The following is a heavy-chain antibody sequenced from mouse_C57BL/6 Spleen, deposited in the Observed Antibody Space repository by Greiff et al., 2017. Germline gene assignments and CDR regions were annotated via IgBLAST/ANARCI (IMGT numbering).Heavy chain of an antibody. CDR1: GYTFTSYW. V-gene: IGHV1-55*01. J-gene: IGHJ4*01. CDR2: IHPGSGST. CDR3: AREGDYYGSSFYAMDY. Sequence: QVQLQQPGAELVKPGASVKMSCKASGYTFTSYWITWVKQRPGQGLEWIGDIHPGSGSTNYNEKFKSKATLTVDTSSSTAYMQLSSLTSEDSAVYYCAREGDYYGSSFYAMDYWGQGTSVTVSS. D-gene: IGHD1-1*01.